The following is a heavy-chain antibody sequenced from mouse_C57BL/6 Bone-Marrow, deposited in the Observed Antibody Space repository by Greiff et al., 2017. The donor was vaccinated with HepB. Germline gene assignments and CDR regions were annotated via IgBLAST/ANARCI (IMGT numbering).Heavy chain of an antibody. J-gene: IGHJ4*01. D-gene: IGHD1-1*01. CDR1: GFTFSDYG. CDR3: ARPYYYGSSYAMDY. CDR2: ISNLAYSI. V-gene: IGHV5-15*04. Sequence: EVKLVESGGGLVQPGGSLKLSCAASGFTFSDYGMAWVRQAPRKGPAWVAFISNLAYSIYYADTVTGRFTISRENAKNTLYLEMSSLRSEDTAMYYCARPYYYGSSYAMDYWGQGTSVTVSS.